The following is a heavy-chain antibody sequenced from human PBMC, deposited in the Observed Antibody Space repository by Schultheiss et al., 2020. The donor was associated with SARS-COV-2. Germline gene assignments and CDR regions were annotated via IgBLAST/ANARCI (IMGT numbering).Heavy chain of an antibody. D-gene: IGHD3-10*01. Sequence: SCAVYGGSFSGYYWSWIRQPPGKGLEWIGEINHSGSTNYNPSLKSRVTISVDTSKNQFSLKLSSVTAADTAVYYCATGITMVRGLGAFDYWGQGTLVTVSS. CDR3: ATGITMVRGLGAFDY. J-gene: IGHJ4*02. CDR2: INHSGST. CDR1: GGSFSGYY. V-gene: IGHV4-34*01.